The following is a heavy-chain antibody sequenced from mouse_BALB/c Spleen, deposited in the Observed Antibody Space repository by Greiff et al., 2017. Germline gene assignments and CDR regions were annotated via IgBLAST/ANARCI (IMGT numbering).Heavy chain of an antibody. CDR3: TMSTTAHWYFDV. D-gene: IGHD1-2*01. V-gene: IGHV1S81*02. J-gene: IGHJ1*01. Sequence: QVHVKQSGAELVKPGASVKLSCKASGYTFTSYYMYWVKQRPGQGLEWIGEINPSNGGTNFNEKFKSKATLTVDKSSSTAYMQLSSLTSEDSAVYYCTMSTTAHWYFDVWGAGTTVTVSS. CDR2: INPSNGGT. CDR1: GYTFTSYY.